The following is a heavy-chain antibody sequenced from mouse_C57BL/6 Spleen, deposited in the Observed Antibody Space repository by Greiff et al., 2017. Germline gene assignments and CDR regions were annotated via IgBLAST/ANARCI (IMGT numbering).Heavy chain of an antibody. V-gene: IGHV1-85*01. Sequence: VQLVESGPELVKPGASVKLSCKASGYTFTSYDINWVKQRPGQGLEWTGWIYPRDGSNKYNEKFKGKATLTVDTSSSTAYMELHSLTSEDSAVYFCARFNYYGSSSAWFAYWGQGTLVTVSA. CDR3: ARFNYYGSSSAWFAY. CDR1: GYTFTSYD. D-gene: IGHD1-1*01. J-gene: IGHJ3*01. CDR2: IYPRDGSN.